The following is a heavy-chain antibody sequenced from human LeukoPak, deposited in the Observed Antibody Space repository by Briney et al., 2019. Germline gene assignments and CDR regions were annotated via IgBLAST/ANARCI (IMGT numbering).Heavy chain of an antibody. CDR3: ARGFSGSYFRDDYYFDY. Sequence: SETLSLTCTVSGGSISSYHWSWIRQPPGKGLEWIGYIYYSGSTNYNPSLKSRVTISVDTSKNQFSLKLSSVTAADTAVYYCARGFSGSYFRDDYYFDYWGQGTLVTVSS. V-gene: IGHV4-59*01. J-gene: IGHJ4*02. CDR2: IYYSGST. D-gene: IGHD1-26*01. CDR1: GGSISSYH.